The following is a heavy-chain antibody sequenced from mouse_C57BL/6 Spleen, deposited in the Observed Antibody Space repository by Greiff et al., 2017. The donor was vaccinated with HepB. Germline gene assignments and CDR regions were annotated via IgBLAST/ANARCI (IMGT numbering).Heavy chain of an antibody. CDR2: IYPGDGDT. CDR3: ARSLITTVVADY. CDR1: GYAFSSSW. J-gene: IGHJ2*01. Sequence: QVQLKQSGPELVKPGASVKISCKASGYAFSSSWMNWVKQRPGKGLEWIGRIYPGDGDTNYNGKFKGKATLTADKSSSTAYMQLSSLTSEDSAVYFCARSLITTVVADYWGQGTTLTVSS. V-gene: IGHV1-82*01. D-gene: IGHD1-1*01.